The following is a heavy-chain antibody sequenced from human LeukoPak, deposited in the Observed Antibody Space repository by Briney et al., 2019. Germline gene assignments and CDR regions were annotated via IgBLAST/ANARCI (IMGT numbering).Heavy chain of an antibody. Sequence: GGSLRLSCAASGFTFSNFAMHWVRQSPGKGLEWVADISYDGSYYSYADSVRGRFTVSRDNSKNTLYLQMNSLRAEDTAVYYCAKGGDGYNHYYYYYYMDVWGKGTTVTVSS. V-gene: IGHV3-30-3*01. CDR2: ISYDGSYY. CDR3: AKGGDGYNHYYYYYYMDV. CDR1: GFTFSNFA. J-gene: IGHJ6*03. D-gene: IGHD5-24*01.